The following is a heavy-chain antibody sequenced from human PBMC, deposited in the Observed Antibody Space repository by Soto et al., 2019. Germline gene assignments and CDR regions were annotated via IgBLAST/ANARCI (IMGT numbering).Heavy chain of an antibody. J-gene: IGHJ4*02. CDR2: MKEDGSEK. CDR1: GFTLGNFW. V-gene: IGHV3-7*01. CDR3: ARDGGMAIFGVDQSRFEY. Sequence: EVQLVESGGGVVQPGGSLRISCVASGFTLGNFWMSWVRQAPGKGLEWVASMKEDGSEKYYVASVIGRFTISRDNARNSLYLQMNRLRVEDTAVKYCARDGGMAIFGVDQSRFEYWGQGTLVTVTS. D-gene: IGHD3-3*01.